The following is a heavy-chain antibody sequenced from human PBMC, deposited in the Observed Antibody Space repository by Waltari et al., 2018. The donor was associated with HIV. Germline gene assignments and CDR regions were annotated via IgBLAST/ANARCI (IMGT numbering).Heavy chain of an antibody. Sequence: QVQLVQSGAEVKKPGASVKVSCKASGYPFTGYYMHWVRQAPGHGLEWMGWINPKRGGTNYEQKFEGRVTMTRDTSIRTAYMELSRLRSDDTAVYDCAAHYGDYGPYYFDYWGQGTLVTVSS. CDR3: AAHYGDYGPYYFDY. CDR2: INPKRGGT. J-gene: IGHJ4*02. V-gene: IGHV1-2*02. CDR1: GYPFTGYY. D-gene: IGHD4-17*01.